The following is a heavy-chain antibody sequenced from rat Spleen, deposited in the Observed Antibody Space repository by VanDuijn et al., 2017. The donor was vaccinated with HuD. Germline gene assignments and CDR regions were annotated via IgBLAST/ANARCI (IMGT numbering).Heavy chain of an antibody. Sequence: EVQLVESGGGLVQPGRSLKLSCAPSGFTFSDYAVAWVRQAPKKGLEWVATIIYDGSSSYYRDSVKGRFTISRHTAESSLNLEMDSLRSEDTATYYCVKYSGKYYGYNFLDYWGQGVMVTVSS. CDR1: GFTFSDYA. D-gene: IGHD1-9*01. J-gene: IGHJ2*01. V-gene: IGHV5-17*01. CDR2: IIYDGSSS. CDR3: VKYSGKYYGYNFLDY.